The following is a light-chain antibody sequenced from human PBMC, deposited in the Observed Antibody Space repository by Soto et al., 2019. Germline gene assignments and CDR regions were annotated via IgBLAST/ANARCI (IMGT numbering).Light chain of an antibody. CDR1: ASISDC. Sequence: GDRVTITSRASASISDCLAWYQQNPGKAPKLLIYAASSLQSGVPSRFSGSGSGTEFTLTISSLQPDDIATYYCQQCHRYLTFGQGTKV. V-gene: IGKV1-5*01. J-gene: IGKJ1*01. CDR3: QQCHRYLT. CDR2: AAS.